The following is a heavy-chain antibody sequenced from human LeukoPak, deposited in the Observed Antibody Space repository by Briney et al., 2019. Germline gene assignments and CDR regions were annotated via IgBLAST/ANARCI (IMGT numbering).Heavy chain of an antibody. D-gene: IGHD3-22*01. CDR1: GYTFTGYY. CDR3: ARDRDYYDSSGYYEN. J-gene: IGHJ4*02. Sequence: ASVKVSCKASGYTFTGYYIHWVRQAPGQGLEWMGWINPNSGGTNYAQKFQGRVTMSRDTSISTAYMELSRLRSDDTAVYYCARDRDYYDSSGYYENWGQGTLVTVSS. V-gene: IGHV1-2*02. CDR2: INPNSGGT.